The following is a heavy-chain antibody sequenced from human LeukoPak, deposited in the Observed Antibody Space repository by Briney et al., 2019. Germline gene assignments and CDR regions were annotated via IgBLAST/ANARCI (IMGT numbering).Heavy chain of an antibody. Sequence: SETLSLTCTVSGGSISSGAYYWSWIRQPAGKGLEWIGRIYTSGSTNYNPSLKSRVTISVDTSKNQFSLKLSSVTAADTAVYYCARDSRGDSYWGQGTLVTVSS. J-gene: IGHJ4*02. CDR2: IYTSGST. CDR3: ARDSRGDSY. CDR1: GGSISSGAYY. V-gene: IGHV4-61*02. D-gene: IGHD2-21*01.